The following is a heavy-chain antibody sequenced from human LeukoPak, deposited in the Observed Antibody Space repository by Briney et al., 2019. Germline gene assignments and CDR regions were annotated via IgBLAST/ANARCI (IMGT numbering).Heavy chain of an antibody. CDR2: IKPDESEK. CDR3: VTHEVTVVTRSTFDY. V-gene: IGHV3-7*01. J-gene: IGHJ4*02. D-gene: IGHD4-23*01. CDR1: GFTFSSYE. Sequence: GGSLRLSCAASGFTFSSYEMNWVRHAPGKGLEWVANIKPDESEKYYGDSVKGRFTISRDNAKNSVYLQMHSLRVEDTAIYYCVTHEVTVVTRSTFDYWGQGTLVTVSS.